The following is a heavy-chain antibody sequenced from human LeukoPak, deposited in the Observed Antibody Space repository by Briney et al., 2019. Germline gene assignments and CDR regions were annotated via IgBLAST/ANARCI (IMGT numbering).Heavy chain of an antibody. CDR3: ARDHVAVNYYYGMDV. Sequence: PGGSLRLSCAASGFTFSSYSMNWVRQAPGKGLEWISSISGSSGNTYYADSVKGRFTISRDNAKKSLYLQMNSLRAEDTAVYYCARDHVAVNYYYGMDVWGQGTTVTVSS. D-gene: IGHD6-19*01. CDR2: ISGSSGNT. J-gene: IGHJ6*02. V-gene: IGHV3-21*01. CDR1: GFTFSSYS.